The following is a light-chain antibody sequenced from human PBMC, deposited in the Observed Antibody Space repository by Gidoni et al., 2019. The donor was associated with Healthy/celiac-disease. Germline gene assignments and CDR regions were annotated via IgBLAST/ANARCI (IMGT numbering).Light chain of an antibody. CDR1: QSVSSSY. Sequence: EIVLTQSPGTLSLSPGERATLSCRASQSVSSSYLAGYQQKPGQAPRLLIYGASSRATGIPDRFSGSGSGTDFTLTIRRLEPEDFAVYYCQQYGNSPRTFGQGTKVEIK. V-gene: IGKV3-20*01. J-gene: IGKJ1*01. CDR3: QQYGNSPRT. CDR2: GAS.